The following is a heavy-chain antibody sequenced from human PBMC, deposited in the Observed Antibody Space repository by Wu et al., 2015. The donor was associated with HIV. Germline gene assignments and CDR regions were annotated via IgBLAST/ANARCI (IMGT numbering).Heavy chain of an antibody. J-gene: IGHJ4*02. CDR3: ARELLWGEDF. D-gene: IGHD2-21*01. CDR2: ILPILGVA. Sequence: QVQLVQSGPEVKNPGSSVKVSCKASGGGFNSYAISWVRQAPGQGLEWMGRILPILGVASYPPKFQGRVTFTADESTRTTYMELSSLRSEDTAVYFCARELLWGEDFWGQGNPGHRLL. CDR1: GGGFNSYA. V-gene: IGHV1-69*04.